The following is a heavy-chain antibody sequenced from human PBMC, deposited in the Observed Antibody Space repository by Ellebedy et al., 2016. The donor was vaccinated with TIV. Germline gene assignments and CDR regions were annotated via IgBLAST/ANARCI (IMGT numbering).Heavy chain of an antibody. CDR2: ISAYNGNT. V-gene: IGHV1-18*01. CDR1: GGTFSSYA. CDR3: AFMAPLNWFDP. D-gene: IGHD3-10*01. J-gene: IGHJ5*02. Sequence: AASVKVSCKASGGTFSSYAISWVRQAPGQGLKWMGWISAYNGNTNYAQKLQGRVTMTTDTSTSTAYMELRSLRSDDTAVYYCAFMAPLNWFDPWGQGTLVTVSS.